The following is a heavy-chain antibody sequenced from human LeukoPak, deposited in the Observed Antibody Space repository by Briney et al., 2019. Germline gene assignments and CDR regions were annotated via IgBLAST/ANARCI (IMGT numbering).Heavy chain of an antibody. D-gene: IGHD1-1*01. CDR2: IYHSGTT. Sequence: SDTLSLTCAVSGYSITSSSWWGWIRQPPGKGLEWIGYIYHSGTTYYNPSLQSRVTMSVDTSKNQFSLKLSSVTAADTAVYYCARGGTTTRPFDYWGQGTLVTVSS. CDR1: GYSITSSSW. V-gene: IGHV4-28*03. J-gene: IGHJ4*02. CDR3: ARGGTTTRPFDY.